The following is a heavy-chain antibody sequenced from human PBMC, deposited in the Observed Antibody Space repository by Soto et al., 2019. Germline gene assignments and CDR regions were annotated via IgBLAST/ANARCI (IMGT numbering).Heavy chain of an antibody. D-gene: IGHD3-22*01. V-gene: IGHV1-18*01. J-gene: IGHJ4*02. CDR2: ISAYNGNT. CDR1: GYTFHRYA. Sequence: ASVKVSCKASGYTFHRYAFSWVRQAPGQGLEWMGWISAYNGNTNYAQKFQGRVTMTTDTSTSTAYMELRSLRSDDTAVYYCARGDYYDTSGYYYGVDVWGQGTLVTVSS. CDR3: ARGDYYDTSGYYYGVDV.